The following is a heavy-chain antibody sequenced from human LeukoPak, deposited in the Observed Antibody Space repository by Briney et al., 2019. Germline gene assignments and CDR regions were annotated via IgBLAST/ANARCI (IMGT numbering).Heavy chain of an antibody. V-gene: IGHV3-21*01. CDR3: ARDLQLWAGDAFDI. Sequence: GGSLRLSGAASGFTFSSYSMNWVRQAPGKGLEWVSSISSSSSYIYYADSVKGRFTISRDNSKNTLYLQMNSLRAEDTAVYYCARDLQLWAGDAFDIWGQGTMVTVSS. CDR1: GFTFSSYS. D-gene: IGHD5-18*01. CDR2: ISSSSSYI. J-gene: IGHJ3*02.